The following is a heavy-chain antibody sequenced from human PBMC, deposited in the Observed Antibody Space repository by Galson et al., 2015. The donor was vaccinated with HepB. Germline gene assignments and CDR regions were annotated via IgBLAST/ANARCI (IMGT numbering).Heavy chain of an antibody. Sequence: ETLSLTCTISGGSISTDSHYWSWIRLPPGKGLEWIGSIYYSGDTYYNPALKSRVTISVDTSKNQFSLNLKSVTAADTAAYYCARLFSSGWDYYQGLDVWGQGTTVTVSS. CDR3: ARLFSSGWDYYQGLDV. V-gene: IGHV4-39*01. CDR1: GGSISTDSHY. J-gene: IGHJ6*02. CDR2: IYYSGDT. D-gene: IGHD6-19*01.